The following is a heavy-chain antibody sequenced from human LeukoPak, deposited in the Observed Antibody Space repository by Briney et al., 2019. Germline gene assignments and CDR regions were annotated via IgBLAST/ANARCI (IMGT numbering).Heavy chain of an antibody. D-gene: IGHD3-9*01. CDR2: IYYSGST. CDR3: ARRGHYDILTGYFEAYDY. J-gene: IGHJ4*02. CDR1: GGSIGSYY. V-gene: IGHV4-59*08. Sequence: SETLSLTCTVSGGSIGSYYWSWIRQPPGKGLEWIGYIYYSGSTNYNPSLKSRVTISVDTSENQFSLKLSSVTAADTAVYYCARRGHYDILTGYFEAYDYWGQGTLVTVSS.